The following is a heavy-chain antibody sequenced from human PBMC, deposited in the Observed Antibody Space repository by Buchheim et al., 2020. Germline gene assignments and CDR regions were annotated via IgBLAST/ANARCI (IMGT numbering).Heavy chain of an antibody. D-gene: IGHD4-11*01. CDR1: GGSFSGYY. Sequence: QVQLQQWGAGLLKPSETLSLTCAVYGGSFSGYYWSWIRQPPGKGLEWIGEINHSGSTNYNPSLKSRVPISVDTSKNQFSLKLSSVTAADTAVYYCASETVTKYGMDVWGQGTT. CDR3: ASETVTKYGMDV. V-gene: IGHV4-34*01. CDR2: INHSGST. J-gene: IGHJ6*02.